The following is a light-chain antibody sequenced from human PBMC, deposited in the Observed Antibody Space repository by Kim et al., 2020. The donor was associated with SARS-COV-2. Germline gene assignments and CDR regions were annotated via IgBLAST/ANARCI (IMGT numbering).Light chain of an antibody. CDR3: SSYTSSNTPV. Sequence: QSALTQPASVSGSPGQSITISCTGTSSDIGGYNYVSWYQQHPGKAPKLMIYDVSNRPSGASNRFSGSKSGNTASLTISGLQAEDEADYYCSSYTSSNTPVFGAGTKVTVL. V-gene: IGLV2-14*03. J-gene: IGLJ1*01. CDR1: SSDIGGYNY. CDR2: DVS.